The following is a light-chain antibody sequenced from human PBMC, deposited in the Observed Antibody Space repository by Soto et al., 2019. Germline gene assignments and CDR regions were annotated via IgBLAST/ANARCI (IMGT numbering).Light chain of an antibody. CDR3: CSYTSSETVV. Sequence: QSVLTQPASVSGTPGQSITISCTGTNSDVGKYDFVSRYQHYPDKAPKFIIYEVNKRPSGVSHRFSGSKSGSTASLTISGLQAEDEAHYYCCSYTSSETVVFGGGTKVTVL. CDR1: NSDVGKYDF. J-gene: IGLJ3*02. V-gene: IGLV2-23*02. CDR2: EVN.